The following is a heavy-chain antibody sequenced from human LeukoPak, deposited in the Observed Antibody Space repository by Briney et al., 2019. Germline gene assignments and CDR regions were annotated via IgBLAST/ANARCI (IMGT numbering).Heavy chain of an antibody. CDR1: GFTVSSNY. CDR2: IYSGGST. Sequence: GGSLRLSCAASGFTVSSNYMSWVRQAPGKGLEWVSVIYSGGSTYYADSVKGRFTISRDNSKNTLYLQMNSLRAEDTAVYYCARDERAYGSGPGGFDPWGQGTLVTVSS. V-gene: IGHV3-53*01. D-gene: IGHD3-10*01. J-gene: IGHJ5*02. CDR3: ARDERAYGSGPGGFDP.